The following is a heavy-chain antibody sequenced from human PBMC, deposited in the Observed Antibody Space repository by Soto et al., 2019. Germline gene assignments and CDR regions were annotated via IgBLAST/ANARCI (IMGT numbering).Heavy chain of an antibody. CDR3: ARAKYGDYAGAFDI. V-gene: IGHV3-48*03. J-gene: IGHJ3*02. CDR1: GFIFSPYD. CDR2: ISNSGGDTK. D-gene: IGHD4-17*01. Sequence: EEQLVESGGDLVQPGGSLRLSCAGSGFIFSPYDMNWVRQAPGKGLEWVSYISNSGGDTKYYADSVKGRFTISRDNAKNSLYLQMNSLSADDTAVYYCARAKYGDYAGAFDIWGQGTVVTVSS.